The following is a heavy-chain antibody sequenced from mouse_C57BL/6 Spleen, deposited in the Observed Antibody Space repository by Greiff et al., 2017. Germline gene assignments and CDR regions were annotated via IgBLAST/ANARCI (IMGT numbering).Heavy chain of an antibody. CDR3: ARLYYGSSYGDY. Sequence: EVHLVESGGGLVKPGGSLKLSCAASGFTFSDYGMHWVRQAPEKGLEWVAYISSGSSTIYYADTVKGRFTISRDNAKNTLFLQMTSLRSEDTAMYYCARLYYGSSYGDYWGQGTSVTVSS. D-gene: IGHD1-1*01. J-gene: IGHJ4*01. CDR2: ISSGSSTI. CDR1: GFTFSDYG. V-gene: IGHV5-17*01.